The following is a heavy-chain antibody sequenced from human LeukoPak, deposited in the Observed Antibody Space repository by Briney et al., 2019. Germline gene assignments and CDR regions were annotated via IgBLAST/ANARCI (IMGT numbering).Heavy chain of an antibody. D-gene: IGHD6-19*01. CDR2: ISYDGSNK. CDR1: GFTFSSYA. Sequence: GRSLRLSCAASGFTFSSYAMHWVRQAPGKGLEWVAVISYDGSNKYCADSVKGRFTISRDNSKNTLYLQMNSLRAEDTAVYYCARAQGAVAGTLFDYWGQGTLVTVSS. CDR3: ARAQGAVAGTLFDY. V-gene: IGHV3-30*04. J-gene: IGHJ4*02.